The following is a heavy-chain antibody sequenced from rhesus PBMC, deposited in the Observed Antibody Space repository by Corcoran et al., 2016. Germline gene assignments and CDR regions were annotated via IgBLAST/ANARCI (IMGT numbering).Heavy chain of an antibody. V-gene: IGHV1-70*01. J-gene: IGHJ6*01. CDR3: EEGKRATGRGWFDA. Sequence: QEQLVQSGAGVMKPGASVTVSCTASGYIFTSYVISWLRQSPGQGFEGRGGIQPGDGTTSYTDKSHGRGTMTADMSTSTDYKWLSRLRSADMAVADCEEGKRATGRGWFDAWGQGVVVTVSS. CDR2: IQPGDGTT. D-gene: IGHD6-31*01. CDR1: GYIFTSYV.